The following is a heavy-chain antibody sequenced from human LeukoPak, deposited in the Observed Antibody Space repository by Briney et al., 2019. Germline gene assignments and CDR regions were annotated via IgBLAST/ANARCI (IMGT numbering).Heavy chain of an antibody. D-gene: IGHD4-17*01. V-gene: IGHV4-59*01. Sequence: PSETLSLTCTVSGGSISNYYWSWIRQPPGKGLEWIGYTSYSGSTNCNPSLKSRVTISVDTSKNHLSLKLSSVAAADTAVYYCAKDYVYGDYFGKRFDPWGQGTLVTVSS. J-gene: IGHJ5*02. CDR2: TSYSGST. CDR1: GGSISNYY. CDR3: AKDYVYGDYFGKRFDP.